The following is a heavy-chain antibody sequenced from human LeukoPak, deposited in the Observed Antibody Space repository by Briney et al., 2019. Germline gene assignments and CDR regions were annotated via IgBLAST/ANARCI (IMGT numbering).Heavy chain of an antibody. J-gene: IGHJ4*02. CDR3: ARSKYYYDSRGYSH. Sequence: GASVKVSCKASGYTFTGYYMHWVRQAPGQGLEWMGWINPNSGGTNYAQKFQGRVTMTRDTSISTAYMELSRLRSDDTAVYYCARSKYYYDSRGYSHWGQGTLVTVSS. D-gene: IGHD3-22*01. CDR1: GYTFTGYY. CDR2: INPNSGGT. V-gene: IGHV1-2*02.